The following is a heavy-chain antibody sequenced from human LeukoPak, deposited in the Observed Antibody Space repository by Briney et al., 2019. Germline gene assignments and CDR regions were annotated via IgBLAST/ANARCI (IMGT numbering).Heavy chain of an antibody. CDR3: ARRLDD. CDR2: IYYSGST. J-gene: IGHJ4*02. Sequence: SETLSLTCTVSGASISSYYWSWIRQPPGKGLEWIGYIYYSGSTNYNPSLKSRVTISVDTSKNQFSLKLTSVTAADTAVYYCARRLDDWGQGTLVTVSS. CDR1: GASISSYY. V-gene: IGHV4-59*08.